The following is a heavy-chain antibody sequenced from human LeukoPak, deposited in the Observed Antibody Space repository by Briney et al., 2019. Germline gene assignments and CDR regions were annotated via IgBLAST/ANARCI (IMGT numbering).Heavy chain of an antibody. J-gene: IGHJ2*01. V-gene: IGHV4-59*11. CDR1: GGSISSHY. D-gene: IGHD6-19*01. CDR2: IYYSGST. Sequence: PSETLSLTCTVSGGSISSHYWSWIRQPLGKGLEWIGYIYYSGSTNYNPSLKSRVTISVDTSKNQFSLKLSSVTAADTAVYYCARAVIAVAAEHWYFDLWGRGTLVTVSS. CDR3: ARAVIAVAAEHWYFDL.